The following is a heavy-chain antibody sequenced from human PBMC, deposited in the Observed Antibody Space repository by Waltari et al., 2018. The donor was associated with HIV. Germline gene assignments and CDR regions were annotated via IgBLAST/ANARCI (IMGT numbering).Heavy chain of an antibody. CDR2: ISSSSSYI. V-gene: IGHV3-21*01. D-gene: IGHD1-26*01. CDR1: GFTFSSYS. J-gene: IGHJ4*02. CDR3: ARDPRRDPTLYYVDY. Sequence: EVQLVESGGGLVKPGGSLRLSCVASGFTFSSYSMNWVRQAPGKGVEWVASISSSSSYIYYADSVKGRFTISRDNAKNSLYLQMNSLRAEDTAVYYCARDPRRDPTLYYVDYWGQGTLVTVSS.